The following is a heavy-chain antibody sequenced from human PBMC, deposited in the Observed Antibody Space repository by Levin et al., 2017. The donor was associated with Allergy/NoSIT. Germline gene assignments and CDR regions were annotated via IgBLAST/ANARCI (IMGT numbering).Heavy chain of an antibody. V-gene: IGHV3-30*18. J-gene: IGHJ4*02. CDR1: GFTFSSYG. Sequence: GGSLRLSCAASGFTFSSYGMHWVRQAPGKGLEWVAVISYDGSNKYYADSVKGRFTISRDNYKNTLYLQMNSLRAEDTAVYYCANERYHSYGHLLFDYWGQGTLVTVSS. CDR2: ISYDGSNK. D-gene: IGHD5-18*01. CDR3: ANERYHSYGHLLFDY.